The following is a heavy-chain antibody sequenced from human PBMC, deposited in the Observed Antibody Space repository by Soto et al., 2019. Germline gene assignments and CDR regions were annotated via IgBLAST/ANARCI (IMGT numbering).Heavy chain of an antibody. J-gene: IGHJ6*03. CDR2: ISAYNGNT. CDR3: ARDPPYSSSSAYYYYYMDV. CDR1: GYTFTSYG. Sequence: ASVKVSCKASGYTFTSYGISWVRQAPGQGLEWMGWISAYNGNTNYAQKLQGRVTMTTDTSTSTAYMELRSLRSDDTAVYYCARDPPYSSSSAYYYYYMDVWGKGTTVTVSS. D-gene: IGHD6-6*01. V-gene: IGHV1-18*01.